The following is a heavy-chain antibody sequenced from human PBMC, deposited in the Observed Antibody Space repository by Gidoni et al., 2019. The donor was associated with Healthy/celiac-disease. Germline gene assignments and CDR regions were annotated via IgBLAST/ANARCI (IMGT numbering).Heavy chain of an antibody. CDR2: ISGSGGRT. V-gene: IGHV3-23*01. D-gene: IGHD1-26*01. Sequence: EVQLLESGGGLVQPGGSLRLSCEASGFTFSSYAMGCVRQAPGKGLEWVSAISGSGGRTYYADSVKGRFTISRDKSKNTLYLQMNSLRAEDTAVYYCAKDLGPKRELPDAFDIWGQGTMVTVSA. CDR1: GFTFSSYA. J-gene: IGHJ3*02. CDR3: AKDLGPKRELPDAFDI.